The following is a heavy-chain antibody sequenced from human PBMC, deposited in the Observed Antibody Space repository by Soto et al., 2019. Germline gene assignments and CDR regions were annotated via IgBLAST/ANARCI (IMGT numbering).Heavy chain of an antibody. V-gene: IGHV3-30-3*01. CDR3: ARTYYYDSSADY. CDR1: GFTFSSYA. J-gene: IGHJ4*02. Sequence: GGSLRLSCAASGFTFSSYAMHWVRQAPGQGLEWVASISFDGSNNYYADSVKGRFTISRDNAKNTLYLQMNSLRVEDTAVYYCARTYYYDSSADYWGQGTLVTVSS. D-gene: IGHD3-22*01. CDR2: ISFDGSNN.